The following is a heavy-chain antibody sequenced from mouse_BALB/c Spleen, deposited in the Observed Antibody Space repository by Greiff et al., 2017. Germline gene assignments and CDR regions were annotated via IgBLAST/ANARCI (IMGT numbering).Heavy chain of an antibody. CDR1: GFTFSSYA. CDR2: ISSGGST. CDR3: ARGGERAWFAY. V-gene: IGHV5-6-5*01. J-gene: IGHJ3*01. Sequence: EVQRVESGGGLVKPGGSLKLSCAASGFTFSSYAMSWVRQTPEKRLEWVASISSGGSTYYPDSVKGRFTISRDNARNILYLQMSSLRSEDTAMYYCARGGERAWFAYWGQGTLVTVSA.